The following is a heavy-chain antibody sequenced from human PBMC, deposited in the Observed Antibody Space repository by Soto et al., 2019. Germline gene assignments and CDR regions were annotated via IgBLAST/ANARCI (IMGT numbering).Heavy chain of an antibody. V-gene: IGHV1-69*01. CDR2: ASPVHGTA. D-gene: IGHD2-8*01. CDR3: ARARYCTNGICLMPRDYYGMDV. Sequence: QVQLVQPGAEVKKPGSSVKVSSKASGGTFSSIGISWVRQAPGQGLEGMGGASPVHGTASYAQNFQGRVTMTADESTSTAYMERSSLRSEDTAVYYCARARYCTNGICLMPRDYYGMDVWGQGTTVTVSS. CDR1: GGTFSSIG. J-gene: IGHJ6*02.